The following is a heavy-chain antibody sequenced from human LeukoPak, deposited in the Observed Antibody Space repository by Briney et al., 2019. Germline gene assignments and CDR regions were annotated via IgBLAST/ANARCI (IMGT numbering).Heavy chain of an antibody. CDR2: ISVNGGTT. D-gene: IGHD4-23*01. CDR1: GFTFSSYA. V-gene: IGHV3-23*01. CDR3: VKGGGNVRRYFEY. Sequence: GGSLRLSCAASGFTFSSYAMTWVRQAPGKGLEWVSSISVNGGTTYYAGSVKGRFTISRDSSKNTLYLQMNSLRAEDTAVYYCVKGGGNVRRYFEYWGQGTLVTVSS. J-gene: IGHJ4*02.